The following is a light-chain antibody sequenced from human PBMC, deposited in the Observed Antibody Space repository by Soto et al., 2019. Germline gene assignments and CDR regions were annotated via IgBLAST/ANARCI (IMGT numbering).Light chain of an antibody. CDR2: GTS. CDR1: HSVGKY. CDR3: QQYNNWPLLT. V-gene: IGKV3-15*01. J-gene: IGKJ4*01. Sequence: EMVFTQSPGTLSFSPWERSTLSFLAIHSVGKYLGWYQQKPGQTPRLLIYGTSTRATGIPARFSGSGSGTEFTLPISSLQSEDFAVYYCQQYNNWPLLTFGGGTKVDIK.